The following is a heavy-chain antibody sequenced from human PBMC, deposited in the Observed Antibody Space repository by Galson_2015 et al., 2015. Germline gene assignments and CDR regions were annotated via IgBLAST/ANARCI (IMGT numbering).Heavy chain of an antibody. Sequence: SVKVSCKASGYTFTSYGISWVRQAPGQGLEWMGWISAYNGNTNYAQKLQGRVTMTTDTSTSTAYMELRSLRSDDTAVYYCATGGAYDFWSGYYDPRLDNWGQGTLVTVSS. J-gene: IGHJ4*02. V-gene: IGHV1-18*04. D-gene: IGHD3-3*01. CDR3: ATGGAYDFWSGYYDPRLDN. CDR1: GYTFTSYG. CDR2: ISAYNGNT.